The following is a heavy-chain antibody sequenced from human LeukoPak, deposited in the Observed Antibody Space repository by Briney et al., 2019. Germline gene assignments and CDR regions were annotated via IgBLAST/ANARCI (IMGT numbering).Heavy chain of an antibody. V-gene: IGHV3-30*02. D-gene: IGHD1-1*01. J-gene: IGHJ4*02. CDR1: GFAFSRHG. CDR2: MPYDGSNK. Sequence: PGGSLRLSCAASGFAFSRHGIHWVRQAPGKGLEWVAFMPYDGSNKFYADSVKGRFTISRDNSKNTLYLQMNSLRAEDTAVYYCAFFDQNGYWGQGTLVTVSS. CDR3: AFFDQNGY.